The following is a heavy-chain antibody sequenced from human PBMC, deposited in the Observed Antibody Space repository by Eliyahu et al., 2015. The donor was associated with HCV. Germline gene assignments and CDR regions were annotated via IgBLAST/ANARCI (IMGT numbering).Heavy chain of an antibody. J-gene: IGHJ5*02. CDR1: GFTFSSYA. D-gene: IGHD3-22*01. V-gene: IGHV3-30-3*01. CDR2: ISYDGSNK. Sequence: QVQLVESGGGVVQPGRSLRLSCAASGFTFSSYAMHWVRQAPGKGLEWVAVISYDGSNKYYADSVKGRFTISRDNSKNTLYLQMNSLRAEDTAVYYCARDRATMIVGGSNWFDPWGQGTLVTVSS. CDR3: ARDRATMIVGGSNWFDP.